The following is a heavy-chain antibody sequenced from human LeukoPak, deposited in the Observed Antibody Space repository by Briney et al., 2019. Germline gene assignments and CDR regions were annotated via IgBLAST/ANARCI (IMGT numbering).Heavy chain of an antibody. CDR2: IFYTGKT. J-gene: IGHJ4*02. CDR1: GGSVYTSDYY. Sequence: PSETLSLTCTVSGGSVYTSDYYWGWVRQPPGKGPEGIGDIFYTGKTNYNPSRKSRVSISIDTSKNQFSLKLTSVTAADTAVYYCARVFDSWGQGTLVTVSS. V-gene: IGHV4-39*07. CDR3: ARVFDS.